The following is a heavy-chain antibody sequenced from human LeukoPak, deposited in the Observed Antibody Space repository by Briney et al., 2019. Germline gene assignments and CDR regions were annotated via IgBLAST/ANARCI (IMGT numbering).Heavy chain of an antibody. V-gene: IGHV3-9*01. CDR3: AATVVTSWYFDL. J-gene: IGHJ2*01. Sequence: PGGSLRLSCAASGFTFDDYAMHWVRQAPGKGLEWASGISWNSGSIGYADSVKGRFTISRDNAKNSLYLQMNSLRAEDTALYYCAATVVTSWYFDLWGRGTLVTVSS. CDR1: GFTFDDYA. CDR2: ISWNSGSI. D-gene: IGHD4-23*01.